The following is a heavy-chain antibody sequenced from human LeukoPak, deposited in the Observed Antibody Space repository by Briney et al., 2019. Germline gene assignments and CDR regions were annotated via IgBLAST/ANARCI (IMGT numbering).Heavy chain of an antibody. V-gene: IGHV4-59*08. Sequence: SETLSLTCTVSGGSISGYYWSWIRQPPGKGLEWIGYIYYSGSTNHNPSLKSRVTISVDTSKNQFSLKLSSVTAADTAVYYCARVYYYDSSDLYFDPWGQGTLVTVSS. CDR3: ARVYYYDSSDLYFDP. J-gene: IGHJ5*02. CDR1: GGSISGYY. D-gene: IGHD3-22*01. CDR2: IYYSGST.